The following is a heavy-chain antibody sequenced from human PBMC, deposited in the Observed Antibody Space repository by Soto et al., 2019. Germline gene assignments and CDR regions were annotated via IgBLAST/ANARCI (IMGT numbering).Heavy chain of an antibody. Sequence: GESLKISCKGSGYSFTSYWIGWVRQMPGKGLEWMGIIYPGDSDTRYSPSFQGQVTISADKSISTAYLQWSSLKASDTAMYYCARNFPDEQLVRVWNWFDPWGQGTLVTVSS. V-gene: IGHV5-51*01. CDR2: IYPGDSDT. J-gene: IGHJ5*02. D-gene: IGHD6-6*01. CDR1: GYSFTSYW. CDR3: ARNFPDEQLVRVWNWFDP.